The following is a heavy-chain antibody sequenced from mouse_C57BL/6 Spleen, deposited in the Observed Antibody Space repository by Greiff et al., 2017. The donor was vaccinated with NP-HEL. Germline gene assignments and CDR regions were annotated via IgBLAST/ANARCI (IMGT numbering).Heavy chain of an antibody. CDR2: IDPETGGT. CDR3: TRLDPWYFEV. J-gene: IGHJ1*03. V-gene: IGHV1-15*01. Sequence: VQLQQSGAELVRPGASVTLSCKASGYTFTDYEMHWVKQTPVHGLEWIGAIDPETGGTAYNQKFKGKAILTADKSSSTAYMELRSLTSEDSAVYYCTRLDPWYFEVWGTGTTVTVAS. CDR1: GYTFTDYE.